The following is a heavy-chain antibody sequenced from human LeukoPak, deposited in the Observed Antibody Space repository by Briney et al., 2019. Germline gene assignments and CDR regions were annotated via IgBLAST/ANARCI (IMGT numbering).Heavy chain of an antibody. CDR1: GYTFTSYY. CDR3: ARGHVTAVTTWANWFDP. D-gene: IGHD4-17*01. V-gene: IGHV1-46*01. J-gene: IGHJ5*02. CDR2: INPSGGST. Sequence: ASVKVSCKASGYTFTSYYMHWVRQAPGQGLEWMGIINPSGGSTSYAQKFQGRVTMTRDTSTSTVYMELSSLRSEDTAVYYCARGHVTAVTTWANWFDPWGQGTLVTVSS.